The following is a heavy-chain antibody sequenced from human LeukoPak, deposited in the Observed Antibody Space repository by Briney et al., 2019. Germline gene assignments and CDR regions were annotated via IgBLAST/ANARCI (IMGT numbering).Heavy chain of an antibody. D-gene: IGHD3-3*01. CDR3: ATDRGWRTSGYYLYYFEY. CDR2: IKHDGSEK. CDR1: GFIFTGYF. V-gene: IGHV3-7*01. Sequence: QPGGSLRLSCAASGFIFTGYFMSWVRQAPGKGLEWVASIKHDGSEKYYVDSVRGRFTISRDNTKNLLYLQMSSLRAEDTAVYYCATDRGWRTSGYYLYYFEYWGQGTLVTVSS. J-gene: IGHJ4*02.